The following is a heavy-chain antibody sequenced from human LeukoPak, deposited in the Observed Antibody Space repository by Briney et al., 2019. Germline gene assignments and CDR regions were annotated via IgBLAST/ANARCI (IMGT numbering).Heavy chain of an antibody. CDR1: GGSFSGYY. J-gene: IGHJ4*02. D-gene: IGHD6-13*01. CDR2: INHSGST. CDR3: ARGVKAAVPFCLDY. V-gene: IGHV4-34*01. Sequence: SETLSLTCAVYGGSFSGYYWSWIRQPPGKGLEWIGEINHSGSTNYNPSLKSRVTISVDTSKNQFSLKLSSVTAADTAVYYCARGVKAAVPFCLDYWGQGTLVTVSS.